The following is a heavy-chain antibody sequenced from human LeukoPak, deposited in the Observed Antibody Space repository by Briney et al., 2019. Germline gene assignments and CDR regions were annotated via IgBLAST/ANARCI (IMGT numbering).Heavy chain of an antibody. Sequence: PSETLTLTCTASGGSISSYYWSWIRQPPGKGLEWIGYIYYSGSTNYNPSLKSRVTISVDTSKNQFSLKLSSVTAADTAVYYCARHLRGYDTNWFDPWGQGTLVTVSS. J-gene: IGHJ5*02. CDR2: IYYSGST. V-gene: IGHV4-59*08. D-gene: IGHD5-12*01. CDR1: GGSISSYY. CDR3: ARHLRGYDTNWFDP.